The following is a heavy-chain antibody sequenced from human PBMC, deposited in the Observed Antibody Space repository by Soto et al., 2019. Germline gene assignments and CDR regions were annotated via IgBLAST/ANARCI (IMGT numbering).Heavy chain of an antibody. D-gene: IGHD2-8*01. CDR2: IYGDDDK. J-gene: IGHJ6*02. Sequence: QITLKESGPTLVKPTQTLTLTCTFSGFSVSTSGVGVGWIRQPPGKALEWLAFIYGDDDKRYSPSLKSRLTINKATSKKQVVLKMTNMDLVDKATYYCAHRRTQEWYGMDVWGQGTTVTVSS. V-gene: IGHV2-5*02. CDR1: GFSVSTSGVG. CDR3: AHRRTQEWYGMDV.